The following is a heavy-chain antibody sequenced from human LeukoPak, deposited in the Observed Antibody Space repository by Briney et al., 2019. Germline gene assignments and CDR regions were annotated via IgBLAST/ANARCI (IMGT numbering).Heavy chain of an antibody. V-gene: IGHV1-69*10. CDR3: ARGAVVVAAPNWFDP. CDR2: IIPIFGIA. J-gene: IGHJ5*02. Sequence: SVKVSCKASGGTFSSYAISWVRQAPGQGREWMGRIIPIFGIANYAQKFQGRVTVTADKSTSTAYMELSSLRSEDTAVYYCARGAVVVAAPNWFDPWGQGTLVTVSS. D-gene: IGHD2-15*01. CDR1: GGTFSSYA.